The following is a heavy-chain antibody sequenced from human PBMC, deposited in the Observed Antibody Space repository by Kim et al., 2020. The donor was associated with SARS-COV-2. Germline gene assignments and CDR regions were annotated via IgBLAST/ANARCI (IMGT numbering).Heavy chain of an antibody. CDR1: GYTFTSYG. D-gene: IGHD3-22*01. Sequence: ASVKVSCKASGYTFTSYGISWVRQAPGQGLEWMGWISAYNGNTNYAQKLQGRVTMTTDTSTSTAYMELRSLRSDDTAVYYCAREGVVSYDSSGYYYHYYYGMDVWGQGTTVTVSS. V-gene: IGHV1-18*04. CDR2: ISAYNGNT. CDR3: AREGVVSYDSSGYYYHYYYGMDV. J-gene: IGHJ6*02.